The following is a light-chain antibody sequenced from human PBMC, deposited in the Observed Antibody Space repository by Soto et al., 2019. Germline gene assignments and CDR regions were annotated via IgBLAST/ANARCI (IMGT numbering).Light chain of an antibody. CDR1: QEISTY. CDR3: QQYYSYPYT. V-gene: IGKV1-8*01. CDR2: GAS. J-gene: IGKJ2*01. Sequence: AIRMTQSPSSFSASIGDRVTITCRASQEISTYLAWYQQKPGKAPKLLVYGASTLQSEVPSRFGASGAGTDFTLTISCLQSDDFATYYCQQYYSYPYTFGQGTALEIK.